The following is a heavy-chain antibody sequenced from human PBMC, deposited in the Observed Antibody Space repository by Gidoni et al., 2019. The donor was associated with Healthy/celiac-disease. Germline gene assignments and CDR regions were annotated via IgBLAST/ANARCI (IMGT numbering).Heavy chain of an antibody. V-gene: IGHV3-48*02. CDR2: ISSSSSTI. Sequence: VRQAPGKGLEWVSYISSSSSTIYYADSVKGRFTISRDNAKNSLYLQMNSLRDEDTAVYYCARHGYYYDSSGLNWFDPWGQGTLVTVSS. J-gene: IGHJ5*02. CDR3: ARHGYYYDSSGLNWFDP. D-gene: IGHD3-22*01.